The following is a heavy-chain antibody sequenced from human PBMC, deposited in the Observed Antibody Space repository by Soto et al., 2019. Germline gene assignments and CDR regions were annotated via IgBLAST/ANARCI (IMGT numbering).Heavy chain of an antibody. CDR2: IIPIFGTA. Sequence: QVQLVQSGAEVKKPGSSVKVSCKASGGTFSSYAISWVRQAPGQGLEWMGGIIPIFGTANYAQKFQGRVTFAAAEATGTAYMELSSLRAEGTAVYYCARRANWGLSAQLGPPFDYWGQGTLVTVSS. J-gene: IGHJ4*02. CDR3: ARRANWGLSAQLGPPFDY. CDR1: GGTFSSYA. V-gene: IGHV1-69*12. D-gene: IGHD7-27*01.